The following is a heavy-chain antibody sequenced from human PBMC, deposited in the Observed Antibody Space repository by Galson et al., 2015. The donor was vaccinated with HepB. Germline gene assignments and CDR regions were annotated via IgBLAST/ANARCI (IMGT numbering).Heavy chain of an antibody. V-gene: IGHV3-48*02. J-gene: IGHJ4*02. CDR3: ARIYDSSGYSGYYFDY. CDR2: ISSSSSTI. CDR1: GFTFSSYS. D-gene: IGHD3-22*01. Sequence: SLRLSCAASGFTFSSYSMNWVRQAPGKGLEWVSYISSSSSTIYYADSVKGRFTISRDNAKNSLYLQMNSLRDEDTAVYYCARIYDSSGYSGYYFDYWGQGTLVTVSS.